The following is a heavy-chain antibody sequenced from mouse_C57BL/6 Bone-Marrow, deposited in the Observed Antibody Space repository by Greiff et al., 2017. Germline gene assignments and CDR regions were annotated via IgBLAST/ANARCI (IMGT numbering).Heavy chain of an antibody. D-gene: IGHD1-1*01. CDR3: ARGIPYYGSRRDFDY. CDR2: INPNYGTT. V-gene: IGHV1-39*01. CDR1: GYSFTDYN. J-gene: IGHJ2*01. Sequence: EVKLMESGPELVKPGASVKISCKASGYSFTDYNMNWVKQSNGKSLEWIGVINPNYGTTSYNQKFKGKATLTVDQSSSTAYMQLNSLTSEDSAVYYCARGIPYYGSRRDFDYWGQGTTLTVSS.